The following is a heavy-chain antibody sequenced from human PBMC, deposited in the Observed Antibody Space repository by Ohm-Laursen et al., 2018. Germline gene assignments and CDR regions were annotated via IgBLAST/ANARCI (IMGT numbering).Heavy chain of an antibody. D-gene: IGHD3-10*01. CDR2: LDASGGTI. CDR3: ARLATGSSSYYFDY. CDR1: GFTFSIYS. Sequence: SLRLSCTASGFTFSIYSMNWVRQAPGKGLEWLAYLDASGGTIYYADSVKGRFTISRDNARNSLFLQMNSLRAEDTAVYYCARLATGSSSYYFDYWGQGTLVTVSS. J-gene: IGHJ4*02. V-gene: IGHV3-48*01.